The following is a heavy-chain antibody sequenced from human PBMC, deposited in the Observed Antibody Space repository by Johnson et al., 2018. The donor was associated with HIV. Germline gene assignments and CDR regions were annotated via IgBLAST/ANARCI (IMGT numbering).Heavy chain of an antibody. J-gene: IGHJ3*01. V-gene: IGHV3-11*04. CDR3: AKAQRNYRGALDV. Sequence: QVQLVESGGGLVKPGGSLRLSCAASGFTFSDYYMSWIRPAPAKGLEWISYISNSGSTIYYADSVKGRFTISRDNAKNSLYLQMNSLRAEDTAVYYCAKAQRNYRGALDVWGQGTLVTVSS. CDR1: GFTFSDYY. CDR2: ISNSGSTI. D-gene: IGHD1-7*01.